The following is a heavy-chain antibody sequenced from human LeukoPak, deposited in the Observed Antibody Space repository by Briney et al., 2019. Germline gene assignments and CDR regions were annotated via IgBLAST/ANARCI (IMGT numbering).Heavy chain of an antibody. D-gene: IGHD2-15*01. CDR1: GASISSGSYF. J-gene: IGHJ5*02. V-gene: IGHV4-31*03. CDR3: AREEVADCSGGSCYATDWFDP. Sequence: PSQTLSLTCTVSGASISSGSYFWSWIRQHPGKGLEWIGYIYYSGSTNYNPSLKSRVTISVDTSKNQFSLKLSSVTAADTAVYYCAREEVADCSGGSCYATDWFDPWGQGTLVTVSS. CDR2: IYYSGST.